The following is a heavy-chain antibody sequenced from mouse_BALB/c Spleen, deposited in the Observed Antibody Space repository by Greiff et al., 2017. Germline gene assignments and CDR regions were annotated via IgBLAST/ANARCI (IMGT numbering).Heavy chain of an antibody. Sequence: QVQLQQPGAELVKPGAPVKLSCKASGYTFTSYWMNWVKQRPGRGLEWIGRIDPSDSETHYNQKFKDKATLTVDKSSSTAYIQLSSLTSEDSAVYYCARGPAKDYWGQGTTLTVSS. V-gene: IGHV1-69*02. CDR3: ARGPAKDY. CDR1: GYTFTSYW. CDR2: IDPSDSET. J-gene: IGHJ2*01. D-gene: IGHD1-2*01.